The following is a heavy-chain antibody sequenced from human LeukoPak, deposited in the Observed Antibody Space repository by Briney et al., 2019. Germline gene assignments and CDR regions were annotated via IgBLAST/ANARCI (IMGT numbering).Heavy chain of an antibody. V-gene: IGHV3-30*03. CDR1: GFSFSSYG. D-gene: IGHD1-26*01. CDR3: ARDLEGVVGATNVGDAFDI. J-gene: IGHJ3*02. Sequence: GGSLRLSCAASGFSFSSYGMHWVRQAPGKGLEWVAVISHDGSNKYYADSVKGRFTISRDNSKNTLSLQMNSLRAEDTAVYYCARDLEGVVGATNVGDAFDIWGQGTMVTVSS. CDR2: ISHDGSNK.